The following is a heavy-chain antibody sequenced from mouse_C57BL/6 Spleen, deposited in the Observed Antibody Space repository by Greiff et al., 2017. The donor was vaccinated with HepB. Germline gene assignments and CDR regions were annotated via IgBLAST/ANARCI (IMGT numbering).Heavy chain of an antibody. Sequence: QVQLQQSGPGLVAPSQSLSITCTVSGFSLTSYGVHWVRQPPGKGLEWLVVIWSDGSTTYNSALKSRLSISKDNSKSQVFLKMNSLQTDDTAMYYCARHGPLLYAMDYWGQGTSVTVSS. V-gene: IGHV2-6-1*01. CDR1: GFSLTSYG. CDR2: IWSDGST. CDR3: ARHGPLLYAMDY. J-gene: IGHJ4*01.